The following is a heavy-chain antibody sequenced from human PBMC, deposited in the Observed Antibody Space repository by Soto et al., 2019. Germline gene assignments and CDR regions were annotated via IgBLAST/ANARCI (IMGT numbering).Heavy chain of an antibody. Sequence: PGGSLRLSCAASGFTFSSYAMSWVRQAPGKGLEWVSAISGSGGSTYYADSVKGRFTISRDNSKNTLYLQMNSLRAEDTAVYYCAKSMIPVVVVAATFYWGQGTLVTVSS. CDR2: ISGSGGST. D-gene: IGHD2-15*01. CDR1: GFTFSSYA. J-gene: IGHJ4*02. V-gene: IGHV3-23*01. CDR3: AKSMIPVVVVAATFY.